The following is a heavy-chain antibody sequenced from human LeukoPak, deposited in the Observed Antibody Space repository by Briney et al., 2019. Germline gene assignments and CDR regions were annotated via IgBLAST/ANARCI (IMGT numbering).Heavy chain of an antibody. Sequence: TGRSLRLSCAASGFTFSSYGMHWVRQAPGKGLEWVAVISYDGSNKYYADSVKGRFTISRDNSKNTLYLQMNSLRAEDTAVYYCAKVSGYCSSTSCYTRNYYYGMDVWGQGTTVTVSS. CDR1: GFTFSSYG. J-gene: IGHJ6*02. CDR2: ISYDGSNK. D-gene: IGHD2-2*02. V-gene: IGHV3-30*18. CDR3: AKVSGYCSSTSCYTRNYYYGMDV.